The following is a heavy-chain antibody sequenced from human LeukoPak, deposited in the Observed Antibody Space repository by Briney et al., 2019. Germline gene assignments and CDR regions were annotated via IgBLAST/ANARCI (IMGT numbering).Heavy chain of an antibody. CDR1: GFTFSSYA. D-gene: IGHD4-17*01. Sequence: GGSLRLSCAASGFTFSSYAMSWVRQAPGKGLEWVSAISGSGGSTYYADSVKGRFTISRDNSKNTLYLQMNSLRAEDTAVYYCAKTLYGDSYYYYMDVWGKGTTVTVSS. CDR3: AKTLYGDSYYYYMDV. CDR2: ISGSGGST. J-gene: IGHJ6*03. V-gene: IGHV3-23*01.